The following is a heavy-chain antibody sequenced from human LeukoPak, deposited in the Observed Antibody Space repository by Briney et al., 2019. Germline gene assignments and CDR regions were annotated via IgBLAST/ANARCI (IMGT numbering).Heavy chain of an antibody. D-gene: IGHD2-15*01. CDR3: ARCHTHYCSGGSCYSQAYYYYMDV. CDR1: GFTFSTYP. CDR2: ISGGAGIT. Sequence: GWSLRLSCAASGFTFSTYPMSWVRQAPGRGLEWVSAISGGAGITWYADTVKGRFTISRDNAKNSLYLQMNSLRAEDTAVYYCARCHTHYCSGGSCYSQAYYYYMDVWGKGTTVTVSS. J-gene: IGHJ6*03. V-gene: IGHV3-23*01.